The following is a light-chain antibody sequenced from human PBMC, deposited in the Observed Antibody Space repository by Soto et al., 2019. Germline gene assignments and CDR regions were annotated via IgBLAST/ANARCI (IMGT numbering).Light chain of an antibody. V-gene: IGLV3-21*02. Sequence: YGLAETPSLSVSPAHAARIIFWGYNIGSKSVHWYQQKPCQAPVLVVDDDSDRPSGIPERFSGSNSGNTATLTISRVEAGDEADYFCHVWDSSSEHVFGPGTKVTAL. CDR3: HVWDSSSEHV. J-gene: IGLJ1*01. CDR2: DDS. CDR1: NIGSKS.